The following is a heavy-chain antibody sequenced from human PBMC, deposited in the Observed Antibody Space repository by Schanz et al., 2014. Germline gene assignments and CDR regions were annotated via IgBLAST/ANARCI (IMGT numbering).Heavy chain of an antibody. CDR1: GFTVSSSS. J-gene: IGHJ4*02. V-gene: IGHV3-53*04. Sequence: EVQLVEFGGTLVQPGGSLRLSCAASGFTVSSSSMSWVRQAPGSGLEWVSLIYSGDKSYYADSVKGRFTISRHISQNTLYLQMNSLRTEDTAVYYCARLSSSSWYTAFDCWGQGTLVTVSS. D-gene: IGHD6-13*01. CDR3: ARLSSSSWYTAFDC. CDR2: IYSGDKS.